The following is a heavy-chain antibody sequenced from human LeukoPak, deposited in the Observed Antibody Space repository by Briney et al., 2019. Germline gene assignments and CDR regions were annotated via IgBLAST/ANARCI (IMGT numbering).Heavy chain of an antibody. V-gene: IGHV4-59*01. D-gene: IGHD3-16*01. J-gene: IGHJ4*02. Sequence: SETLSLTCTVSGGSISPYYWSWIRQPPGKGLEWIGYISYGGATNYNPSLKSRLTILVDTSKNHFSLKLNSVTTADTAVYYCTRGAGWLIDYWGQGILVTVSS. CDR1: GGSISPYY. CDR3: TRGAGWLIDY. CDR2: ISYGGAT.